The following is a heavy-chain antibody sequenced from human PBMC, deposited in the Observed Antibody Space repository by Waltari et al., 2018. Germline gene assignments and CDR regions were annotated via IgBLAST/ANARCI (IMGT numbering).Heavy chain of an antibody. CDR1: GYTFSSFG. J-gene: IGHJ4*02. CDR3: AKDRDYASGSPPDF. Sequence: QVQLLQSGPEVKQPGASVRVSCKASGYTFSSFGLSWVRQAPGRGLEWMGWISTHTGDTDSEQKLRDRLTMTTDSSTTTVYMYLRSLTSDDTAIYYCAKDRDYASGSPPDFWGQGTLVTVSS. V-gene: IGHV1-18*01. D-gene: IGHD3-10*01. CDR2: ISTHTGDT.